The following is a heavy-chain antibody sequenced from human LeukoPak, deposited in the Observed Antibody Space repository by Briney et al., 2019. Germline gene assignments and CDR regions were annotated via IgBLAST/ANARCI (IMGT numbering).Heavy chain of an antibody. CDR1: GFTPSSLS. Sequence: GGSLSLSCAASGFTPSSLSMNWVRQTPGKGLEWVSCISSNSRYIYYTDSGKGRCTISRDNAKNSLDLQMNSRRAEDTAVYYCARDAPAAESGDGNYYFDYWDQGILVTVSS. V-gene: IGHV3-21*01. CDR2: ISSNSRYI. D-gene: IGHD4-17*01. CDR3: ARDAPAAESGDGNYYFDY. J-gene: IGHJ4*02.